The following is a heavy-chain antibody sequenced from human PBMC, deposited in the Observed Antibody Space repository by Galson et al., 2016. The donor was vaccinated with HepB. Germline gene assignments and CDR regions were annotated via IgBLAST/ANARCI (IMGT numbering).Heavy chain of an antibody. CDR3: AKDFGVGVTTTGMDV. Sequence: SLRLSCAASGFSFRSFDMYWVRQAPGKGLEWVAGISYDGNNKYYGDSVKGRFTISRDNSKNTLYLQMSGLRVDDTAVYYCAKDFGVGVTTTGMDVWGKGTTVTVSS. CDR2: ISYDGNNK. J-gene: IGHJ6*04. CDR1: GFSFRSFD. D-gene: IGHD2-21*02. V-gene: IGHV3-30*18.